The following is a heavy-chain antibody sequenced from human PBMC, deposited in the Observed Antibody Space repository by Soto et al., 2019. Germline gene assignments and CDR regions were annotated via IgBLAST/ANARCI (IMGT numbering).Heavy chain of an antibody. CDR1: GGSMTPYY. CDR2: VSYSGST. J-gene: IGHJ6*03. V-gene: IGHV4-59*08. Sequence: QVQPRESGPGLVKPSETLSLTCAVSGGSMTPYYWTCIRQPPGKGREWIGFVSYSGSTSYNPSLRSRVPISVDTSKNEFSLNLKSVTAADTAVDYCERHGPPYYYYYMDGWGKGTTVTVSS. CDR3: ERHGPPYYYYYMDG.